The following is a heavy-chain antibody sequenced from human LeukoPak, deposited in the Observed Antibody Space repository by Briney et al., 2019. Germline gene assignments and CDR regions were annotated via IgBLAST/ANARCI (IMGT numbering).Heavy chain of an antibody. J-gene: IGHJ3*02. V-gene: IGHV3-23*01. CDR3: AKSRSAYPRVDGFDM. Sequence: GGSLGLSCAASGFTFSTYAMSWVRQAPGKGLEWVSAISGSGGTTYNADSVEGRFTISRDNSKSTLYLQMNSLRAEDTALYYCAKSRSAYPRVDGFDMWGQGTMVTVSS. CDR1: GFTFSTYA. D-gene: IGHD3-3*01. CDR2: ISGSGGTT.